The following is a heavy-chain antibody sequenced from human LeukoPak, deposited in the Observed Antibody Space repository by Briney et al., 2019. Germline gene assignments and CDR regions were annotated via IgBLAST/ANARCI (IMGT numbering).Heavy chain of an antibody. CDR2: ISDSGSTI. V-gene: IGHV3-48*03. CDR3: AGELGYCRGGDY. Sequence: PGGSLRLSCAASGFTFSNYEMNWVRQAPGKGLEWVSYISDSGSTIRYADSVKGRFTISRDNAKNSLYLQMNSLRAEDTAVYYCAGELGYCRGGDYWGQGTLVTVSS. D-gene: IGHD2-15*01. J-gene: IGHJ4*02. CDR1: GFTFSNYE.